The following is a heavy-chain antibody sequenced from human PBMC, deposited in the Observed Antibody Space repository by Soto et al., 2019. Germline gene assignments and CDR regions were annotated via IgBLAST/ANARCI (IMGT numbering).Heavy chain of an antibody. J-gene: IGHJ4*02. CDR3: ATLGDYSGYDSSIAAAGTVLFY. CDR2: IIPILGTA. V-gene: IGHV1-69*13. Sequence: ASVKVSCKASGGTFSSYAISWVRQAPGQGLEWMGGIIPILGTANYAQKFQGRVTITADESTSTAYMELSSLRSEDTAVYYCATLGDYSGYDSSIAAAGTVLFYWGQGTLVTVSS. CDR1: GGTFSSYA. D-gene: IGHD6-13*01.